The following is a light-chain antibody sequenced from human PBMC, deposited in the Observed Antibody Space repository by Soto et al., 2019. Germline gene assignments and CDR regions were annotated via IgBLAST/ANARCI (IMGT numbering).Light chain of an antibody. J-gene: IGKJ5*01. CDR2: GAF. V-gene: IGKV3D-20*02. Sequence: EIVLTQSPGTLSLSPGERATLSCRASQSVSSSYLAWYQQKPGQAPRLLIYGAFSRDTGIPDRFSGSGSRTDLPITISRIATQDFALYYCQQRRNWFTTFGQDTRLEI. CDR1: QSVSSSY. CDR3: QQRRNWFTT.